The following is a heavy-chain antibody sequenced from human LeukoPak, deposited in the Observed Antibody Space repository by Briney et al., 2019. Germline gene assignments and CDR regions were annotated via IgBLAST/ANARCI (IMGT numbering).Heavy chain of an antibody. CDR2: IYTSGST. CDR1: GGSISSGSYY. D-gene: IGHD4-23*01. J-gene: IGHJ4*02. Sequence: SHTLALTCTVSGGSISSGSYYWSWIRQPAAKGLEWIGRIYTSGSTNYNPSLKSRVTISVDTSKNQCSLKLSSVTAADTAVYYCAGRTVVFDYWGQGTLVTVSS. CDR3: AGRTVVFDY. V-gene: IGHV4-61*02.